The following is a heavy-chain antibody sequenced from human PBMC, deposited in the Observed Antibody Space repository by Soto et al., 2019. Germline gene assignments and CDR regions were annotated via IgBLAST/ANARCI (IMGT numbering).Heavy chain of an antibody. D-gene: IGHD3-16*01. V-gene: IGHV1-18*01. CDR2: ISAYNGNT. Sequence: QVQLVQSGAEVKKPGASVKVSCKASGYTFTSYGISWVRQAPGQGLEWMGWISAYNGNTNYAQKLQGRVTMTTDTPPSTPYGGLRSLRSDDPAVYYWGGAGRERGYYYCGMAVGGQGTTVPVSS. J-gene: IGHJ6*02. CDR3: GGAGRERGYYYCGMAV. CDR1: GYTFTSYG.